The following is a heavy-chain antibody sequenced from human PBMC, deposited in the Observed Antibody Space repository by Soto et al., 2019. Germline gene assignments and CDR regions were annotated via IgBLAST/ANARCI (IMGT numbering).Heavy chain of an antibody. CDR3: ARERRHSSSWYPDY. J-gene: IGHJ4*02. CDR2: ISRSSSYI. V-gene: IGHV3-21*01. CDR1: GFTFSSYS. D-gene: IGHD6-13*01. Sequence: EVQLVESGGGLVKPGGSLRLSCAASGFTFSSYSMNWVRQAPGKGLELVSSISRSSSYIYYADSVKGRFTISRDNAKNSLYLQMNSLRAEDTAVYYCARERRHSSSWYPDYWGQGTLVTVSS.